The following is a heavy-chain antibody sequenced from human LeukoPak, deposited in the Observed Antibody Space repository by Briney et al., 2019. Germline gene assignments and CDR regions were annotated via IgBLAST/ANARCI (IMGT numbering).Heavy chain of an antibody. CDR2: IRNDGNDK. J-gene: IGHJ4*02. CDR1: GFSFSTYG. V-gene: IGHV3-30*02. Sequence: GGSLRLSCAASGFSFSTYGMHWVRQAPGKGLEWVAFIRNDGNDKYYADSVKGRFTVSRDNSKNMLYLQMSSLRAEDTAVYYCAKDVQQYYDYWGQGTLVIVSS. CDR3: AKDVQQYYDY. D-gene: IGHD6-13*01.